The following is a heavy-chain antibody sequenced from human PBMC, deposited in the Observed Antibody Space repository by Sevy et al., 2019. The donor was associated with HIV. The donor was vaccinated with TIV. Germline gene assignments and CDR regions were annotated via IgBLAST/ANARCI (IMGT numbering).Heavy chain of an antibody. CDR1: GFNFRINA. CDR3: ATGRQGATYGY. J-gene: IGHJ4*02. V-gene: IGHV3-30*03. CDR2: ISYDGSDK. Sequence: GGSLRLSCAASGFNFRINAMHWVHQAPGKGLEWVAVISYDGSDKFYAESVKGRFTISRDNSKNMVFLQLNSLRGDDTAVYYCATGRQGATYGYWGQGTPVTVSS. D-gene: IGHD1-26*01.